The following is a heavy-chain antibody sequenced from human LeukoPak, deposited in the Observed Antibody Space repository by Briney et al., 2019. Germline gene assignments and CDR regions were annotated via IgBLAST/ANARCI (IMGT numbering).Heavy chain of an antibody. CDR2: ISAYNGNT. CDR3: ARTYSSYFSSSEFGY. D-gene: IGHD6-13*01. V-gene: IGHV1-18*01. Sequence: ASVKVSCKASGYTFTNHGITWVRQAPGQGPEWMGWISAYNGNTNYAQHLQGRVTMTTDTSTTTAYMELRSLTSADTAVYYCARTYSSYFSSSEFGYWGQGTLVTVSS. CDR1: GYTFTNHG. J-gene: IGHJ4*02.